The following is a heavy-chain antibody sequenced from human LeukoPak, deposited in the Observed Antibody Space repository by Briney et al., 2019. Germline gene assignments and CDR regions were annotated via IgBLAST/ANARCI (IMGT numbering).Heavy chain of an antibody. CDR1: GFTFSSYG. CDR3: AKDQSPPYSSSWYGTGDY. V-gene: IGHV3-30*18. Sequence: GSLRLSCAASGFTFSSYGMHWVRQAPGKGLEWVAVISYDGSNKYYADSVKGRFTISRDNSKNTLYLQMNSLRAEDTAVYYCAKDQSPPYSSSWYGTGDYWGQGTLVTVSS. J-gene: IGHJ4*02. D-gene: IGHD6-13*01. CDR2: ISYDGSNK.